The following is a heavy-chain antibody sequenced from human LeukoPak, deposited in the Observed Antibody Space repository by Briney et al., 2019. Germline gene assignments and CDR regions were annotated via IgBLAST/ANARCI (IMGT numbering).Heavy chain of an antibody. CDR3: AKDTGSGFIAAPGNSGVDY. V-gene: IGHV3-9*01. D-gene: IGHD6-13*01. Sequence: GRPLRLSCAASGFTFDDYAMHWVRQAPGKGLEWVSGISWNSGSKGYADSVKGRFTISRDNAKKSLYLQMNSLRAEDTALYYCAKDTGSGFIAAPGNSGVDYWGQGTLVTVSS. CDR2: ISWNSGSK. J-gene: IGHJ4*02. CDR1: GFTFDDYA.